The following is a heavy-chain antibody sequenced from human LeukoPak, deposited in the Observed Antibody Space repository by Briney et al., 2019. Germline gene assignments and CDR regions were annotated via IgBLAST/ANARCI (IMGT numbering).Heavy chain of an antibody. CDR1: GGSFSGYY. V-gene: IGHV4-34*01. Sequence: RTSETLSLTCAVYGGSFSGYYWSWIRQPPGKGLEWIGEINHSGSTNYNPSLKSRVTISVDTSKNQFSLKLSSVTAADTAVYYCATRIRPDAFDIWGQGTMVTVSS. J-gene: IGHJ3*02. CDR2: INHSGST. CDR3: ATRIRPDAFDI.